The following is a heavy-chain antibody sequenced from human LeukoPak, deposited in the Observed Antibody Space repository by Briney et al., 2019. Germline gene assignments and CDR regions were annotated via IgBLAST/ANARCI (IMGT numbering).Heavy chain of an antibody. CDR2: IYPGDSDT. CDR3: ARYVVVGDYVHYFDY. Sequence: LGESLKISCKGSGYSFTSYWIGWVRQMPGKGLEWMGIIYPGDSDTRYSPSFQGQVTISADKSISTAYLQWSSLKASDTAMYYCARYVVVGDYVHYFDYWGQGTLVTVSS. V-gene: IGHV5-51*01. J-gene: IGHJ4*02. D-gene: IGHD4-17*01. CDR1: GYSFTSYW.